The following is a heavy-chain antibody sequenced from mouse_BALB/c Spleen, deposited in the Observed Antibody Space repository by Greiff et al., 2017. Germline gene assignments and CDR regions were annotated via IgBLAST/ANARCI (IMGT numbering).Heavy chain of an antibody. V-gene: IGHV5-12-2*01. CDR2: ISNGGGST. CDR1: GFTFSSYT. Sequence: DVMLVESGGGLVQPGGSLKLSCAASGFTFSSYTMSWVRQTPEKRLEWVAYISNGGGSTYYPDTVKGRFTISRDNAKNTLYLQMSSLKSEDTAMYYCARQGVTRAMDYWGQGTSVTVSS. J-gene: IGHJ4*01. CDR3: ARQGVTRAMDY. D-gene: IGHD2-2*01.